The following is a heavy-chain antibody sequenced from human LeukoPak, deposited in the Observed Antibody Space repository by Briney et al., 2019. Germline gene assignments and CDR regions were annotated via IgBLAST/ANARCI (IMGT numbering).Heavy chain of an antibody. CDR2: INAGNGNI. CDR3: AKFPGDYDSDY. D-gene: IGHD4-17*01. J-gene: IGHJ4*02. CDR1: GHTSTTYA. Sequence: ASVKVSCKASGHTSTTYAIHWVRQAPGQGLEWMGWINAGNGNIKYSQKFQGRVTITGDTSASTAYMELSSLRAEDTAVYYCAKFPGDYDSDYWGQGTLVTVSS. V-gene: IGHV1-3*01.